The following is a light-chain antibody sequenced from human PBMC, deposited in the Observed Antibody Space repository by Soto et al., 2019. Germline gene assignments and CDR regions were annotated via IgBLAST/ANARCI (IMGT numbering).Light chain of an antibody. J-gene: IGKJ1*01. CDR3: QQYNSWPET. V-gene: IGKV3-20*01. CDR1: QSVSSSY. Sequence: EIVLTQSPGTLSLSPGERATLSCRASQSVSSSYLAWYQQKPGQAPRLLIYGASSRATGIPDRFSGSGSGTDFTLTISSLQSEDFAVYYCQQYNSWPETFGPGTKVDI. CDR2: GAS.